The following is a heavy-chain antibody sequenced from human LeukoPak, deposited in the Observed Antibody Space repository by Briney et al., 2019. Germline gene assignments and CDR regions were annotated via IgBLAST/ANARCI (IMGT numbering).Heavy chain of an antibody. Sequence: HAGGALRLSCAASGFTFSSYGMPWVRQAPGKGLEWVAVISYDGSNKYYADSVKGRFTISRDNSKNTLYLQMNSLRAEDTAVYYCAKAVGYSYGYFDYWGQGTLVTVSS. V-gene: IGHV3-30*18. D-gene: IGHD5-18*01. J-gene: IGHJ4*02. CDR1: GFTFSSYG. CDR3: AKAVGYSYGYFDY. CDR2: ISYDGSNK.